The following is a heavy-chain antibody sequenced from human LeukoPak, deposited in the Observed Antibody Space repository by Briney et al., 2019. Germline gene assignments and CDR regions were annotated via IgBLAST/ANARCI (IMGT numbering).Heavy chain of an antibody. J-gene: IGHJ4*02. CDR3: QLLDY. V-gene: IGHV3-30-3*01. CDR2: ISYDGSNK. Sequence: GGSLRLSCAASGFTFSSYAMHWVRQAPGKGLEWVAVISYDGSNKYYADSVKGRFTISRDNSRNTLYLQMNSLRAEDTAVYPDQLLDYWGQGTLVTVSS. D-gene: IGHD2-2*01. CDR1: GFTFSSYA.